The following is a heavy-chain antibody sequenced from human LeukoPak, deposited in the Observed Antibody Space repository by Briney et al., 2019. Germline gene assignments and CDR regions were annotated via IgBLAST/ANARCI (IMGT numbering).Heavy chain of an antibody. V-gene: IGHV3-23*01. CDR2: INASGTGT. D-gene: IGHD5-12*01. Sequence: PGGSLRLSCVASGFNFSNHPLSWVRQAPGQGLEWVSAINASGTGTFYADSVRGRFVISRDNSEKKMFLQMNSWRAEDTAVYYCTSGMDVWGQGTAV. CDR1: GFNFSNHP. J-gene: IGHJ6*02. CDR3: TSGMDV.